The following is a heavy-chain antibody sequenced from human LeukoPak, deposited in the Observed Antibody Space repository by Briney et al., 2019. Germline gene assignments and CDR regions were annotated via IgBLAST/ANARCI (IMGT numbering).Heavy chain of an antibody. CDR3: ARQGGYSGYELDC. V-gene: IGHV4-61*08. CDR2: IYYSGST. D-gene: IGHD5-12*01. CDR1: GGSISSGGYY. Sequence: PSETLSLTCTVSGGSISSGGYYWSWIRQHPGKGLEWIGYIYYSGSTNYNPSLKSRVTTSVDSSKNQFSLKMNSVTAADTAMYYCARQGGYSGYELDCWGQGTLVTVSS. J-gene: IGHJ4*02.